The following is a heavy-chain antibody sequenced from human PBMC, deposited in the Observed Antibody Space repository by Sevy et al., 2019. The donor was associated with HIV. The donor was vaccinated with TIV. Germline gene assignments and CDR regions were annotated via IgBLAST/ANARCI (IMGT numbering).Heavy chain of an antibody. J-gene: IGHJ3*02. CDR2: VSYDGSTK. D-gene: IGHD1-1*01. CDR1: GFIFSNYV. V-gene: IGHV3-30*18. CDR3: AKGSKATGSAFDI. Sequence: GGSLRLSCAASGFIFSNYVMHWVRQAPGKGLEWVAVVSYDGSTKYYTGSVRGRFSISRDNSKNTVYLQMNSLRVEDTAVYYCAKGSKATGSAFDIWGQGTMVTVSS.